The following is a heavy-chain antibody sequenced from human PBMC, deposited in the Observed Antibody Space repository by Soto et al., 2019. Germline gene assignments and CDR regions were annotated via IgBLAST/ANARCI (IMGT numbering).Heavy chain of an antibody. CDR1: GFTFSSYS. V-gene: IGHV3-21*01. CDR2: ISSSSSYI. Sequence: EVQLVESGGGLVKPGGSLRLSCAASGFTFSSYSMNWVRQAPGKGLEWVSSISSSSSYIYYADSVKGRFTISRDNAKNSLYLQMTNLRAEDTAVYYCSIAPVITGTTQNYYYYYMAVGGKGTTVTVSS. D-gene: IGHD1-7*01. J-gene: IGHJ6*03. CDR3: SIAPVITGTTQNYYYYYMAV.